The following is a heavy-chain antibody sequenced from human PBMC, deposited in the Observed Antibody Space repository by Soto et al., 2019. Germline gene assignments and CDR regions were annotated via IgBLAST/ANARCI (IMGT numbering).Heavy chain of an antibody. CDR1: GYTFTTYG. Sequence: QVQLVQSGAEVRKPGASVKVSCKASGYTFTTYGISWVRQAPGQGLEWMGWISGYNGHTKYAQKFQGRVTMTTETSTSTVYMDMRSLRSDDTAVYYCAREGEMPYYYYGLDVWGQGTTVTVSS. V-gene: IGHV1-18*01. CDR3: AREGEMPYYYYGLDV. CDR2: ISGYNGHT. J-gene: IGHJ6*02. D-gene: IGHD3-16*01.